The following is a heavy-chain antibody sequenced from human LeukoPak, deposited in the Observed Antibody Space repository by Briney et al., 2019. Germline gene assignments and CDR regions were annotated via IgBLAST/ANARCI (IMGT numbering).Heavy chain of an antibody. D-gene: IGHD1-14*01. J-gene: IGHJ6*02. V-gene: IGHV3-7*01. CDR2: IKQDGSEE. Sequence: GGSLRLSCAASGFTFCDSWMSWVRQAPGKGPEWVANIKQDGSEEHYVDSVKGRFTVSRDNARNSLFLQMNSLRVEDTAAYYCATYKRWVAGDVWGQGTTVSVSS. CDR1: GFTFCDSW. CDR3: ATYKRWVAGDV.